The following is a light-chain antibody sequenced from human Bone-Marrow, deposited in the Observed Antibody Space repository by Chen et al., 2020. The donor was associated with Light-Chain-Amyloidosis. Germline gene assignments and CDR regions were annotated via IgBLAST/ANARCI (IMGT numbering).Light chain of an antibody. CDR1: DLPTKY. J-gene: IGLJ2*01. Sequence: SYELTQPPSVSVSPGQTARITCSGDDLPTKYAYWYQQKPGQAPVLVIQRDTERPSGISERFSGSSSGTTATLTISGAQAEDEADYHCQSADSSGTYEVIFGGGTKLTVL. CDR3: QSADSSGTYEVI. CDR2: RDT. V-gene: IGLV3-25*03.